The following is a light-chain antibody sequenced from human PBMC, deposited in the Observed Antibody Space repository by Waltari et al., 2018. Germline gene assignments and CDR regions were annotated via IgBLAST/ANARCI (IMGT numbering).Light chain of an antibody. CDR3: QQYESSFT. V-gene: IGKV1-5*03. Sequence: DIQMTMFPSTLSASVGDRVTITCRASQSISNWLAWYQQKPGKAPKLLIYKASFLESGVPSRFSGSGSGTEFTLTISSLQPDDFATYYCQQYESSFTFGGGSKVEIK. J-gene: IGKJ4*01. CDR1: QSISNW. CDR2: KAS.